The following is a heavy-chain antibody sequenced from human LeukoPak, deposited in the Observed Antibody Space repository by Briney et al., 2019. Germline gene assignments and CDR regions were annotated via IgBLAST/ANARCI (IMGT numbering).Heavy chain of an antibody. V-gene: IGHV4-39*01. J-gene: IGHJ6*03. D-gene: IGHD6-13*01. CDR1: GGSISSSSYY. CDR2: IYYSGST. CDR3: ARHSSSRYGFGYYYSYTDV. Sequence: SETLSLTCTVSGGSISSSSYYWGWIRQPPGKGLEWIGSIYYSGSTYYNPSLKSRVTISVDTSKNQCSLKLSSVTATDTAVYYCARHSSSRYGFGYYYSYTDVWGKGTTVTISS.